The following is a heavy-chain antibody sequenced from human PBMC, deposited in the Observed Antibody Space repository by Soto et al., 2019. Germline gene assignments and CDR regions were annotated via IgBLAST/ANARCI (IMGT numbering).Heavy chain of an antibody. Sequence: QVQLVQSGAEVTWPGTSVKVSCKTSGYTFTNYGVIWVRRAPGQGLEWMGWISPDSGNPNSAQSLPDRVTMTTDTSTSTVYMELRGIRSDDTAVYYCAIVSNALEYATSPFDYWGQGTLVTVSS. CDR1: GYTFTNYG. J-gene: IGHJ4*02. D-gene: IGHD2-2*01. CDR2: ISPDSGNP. V-gene: IGHV1-18*01. CDR3: AIVSNALEYATSPFDY.